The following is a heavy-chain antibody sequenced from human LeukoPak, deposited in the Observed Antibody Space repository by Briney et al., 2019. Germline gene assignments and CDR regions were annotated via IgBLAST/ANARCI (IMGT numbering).Heavy chain of an antibody. D-gene: IGHD6-19*01. Sequence: SVKVSCKASGGTFSSYAISWVRQAPGQGLEWMGRIIPIFGTANYAQNFQDRVTITADKSTSTAYMELSRLRSDDTAVYYCARGQQWLAQDYWGQGTLVTVSS. CDR2: IIPIFGTA. CDR3: ARGQQWLAQDY. CDR1: GGTFSSYA. J-gene: IGHJ4*02. V-gene: IGHV1-69*06.